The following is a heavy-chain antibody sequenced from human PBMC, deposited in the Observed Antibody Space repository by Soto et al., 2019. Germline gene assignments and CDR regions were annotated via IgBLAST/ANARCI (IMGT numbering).Heavy chain of an antibody. CDR1: GFTFSNYW. V-gene: IGHV3-74*01. D-gene: IGHD3-22*01. J-gene: IGHJ6*02. CDR3: ARDRVYYDSSGDYRDYGMDV. CDR2: INSDGSST. Sequence: GGPLSPSGAASGFTFSNYWIHWVRPSPGKGLGWVSRINSDGSSTTYADSVKGRFTISRHNAKNTMYLQMNSLRAEDTAVYYCARDRVYYDSSGDYRDYGMDVWGQGTTVTVS.